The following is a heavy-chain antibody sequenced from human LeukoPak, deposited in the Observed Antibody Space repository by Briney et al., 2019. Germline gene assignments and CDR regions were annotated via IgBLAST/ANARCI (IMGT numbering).Heavy chain of an antibody. Sequence: SETLSLTCAVSGDSISSDIWWNWVRQPPGKGLEWIGEIHHSGGINYNPSLKSRVTISLDKSKNQFSLELNSVTAADTAVYYCARLGYCSGGSCYGDAFDIWGQGTMVTVSS. CDR2: IHHSGGI. J-gene: IGHJ3*02. CDR1: GDSISSDIW. CDR3: ARLGYCSGGSCYGDAFDI. V-gene: IGHV4-4*02. D-gene: IGHD2-15*01.